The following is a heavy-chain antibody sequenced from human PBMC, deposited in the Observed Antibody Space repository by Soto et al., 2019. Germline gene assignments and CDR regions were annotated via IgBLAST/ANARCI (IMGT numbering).Heavy chain of an antibody. D-gene: IGHD3-10*01. Sequence: EVQLVESGGGLVQPGGALRHSCAAAGFTVSSNYMSWVRQAPGKGLEWVSVIYSGGSTYYADSVKGRFTISRHNSKNRLYLQMNSLSAEDTAVYYCARERRGGHRHDVDYYYYMDVWGKGTTVTVSS. J-gene: IGHJ6*03. CDR3: ARERRGGHRHDVDYYYYMDV. CDR2: IYSGGST. CDR1: GFTVSSNY. V-gene: IGHV3-53*04.